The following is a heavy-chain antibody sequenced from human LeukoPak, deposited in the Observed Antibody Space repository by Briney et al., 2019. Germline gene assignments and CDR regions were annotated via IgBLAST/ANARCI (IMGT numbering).Heavy chain of an antibody. V-gene: IGHV3-21*01. J-gene: IGHJ4*02. CDR2: FSSSSSYI. D-gene: IGHD3-16*02. Sequence: GGSLRLSCAASGFTFSSYSMNWVRQAPGKGLEWVSSFSSSSSYIYYADSVKGRFTISRDNAKNSLYLQMNSLRAEDTAVYYCARDLDMITFGGVIGFFDYWGQGTLVTVSS. CDR1: GFTFSSYS. CDR3: ARDLDMITFGGVIGFFDY.